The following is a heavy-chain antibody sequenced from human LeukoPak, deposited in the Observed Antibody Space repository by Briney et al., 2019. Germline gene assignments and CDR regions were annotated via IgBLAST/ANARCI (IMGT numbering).Heavy chain of an antibody. CDR2: IYYSGTT. CDR1: GVSISSSRYY. CDR3: ARDAYD. D-gene: IGHD3-16*01. V-gene: IGHV4-39*01. Sequence: PSETLSLTCTVSGVSISSSRYYWGWLRQPPGKGLEWLGNIYYSGTTYYNPSLKSRCTRSVDTSKNQFSLRLSSVTTADTAVYYCARDAYDWGQGTLVTVPS. J-gene: IGHJ4*02.